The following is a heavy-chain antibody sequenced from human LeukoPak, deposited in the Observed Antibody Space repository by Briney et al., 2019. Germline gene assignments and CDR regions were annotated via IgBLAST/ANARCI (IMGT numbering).Heavy chain of an antibody. Sequence: SETLSLTCTVSGGSINSSSYYWGWVRQPPGKGLEWIGSMYYRGSTYYNLSLKSRVTISVDTSKNQFSLKLSSVTAADTAVYYCARDAGHQLSRRNYYAMDVWGQGTTVTVSS. V-gene: IGHV4-39*07. J-gene: IGHJ6*02. CDR2: MYYRGST. D-gene: IGHD1-1*01. CDR1: GGSINSSSYY. CDR3: ARDAGHQLSRRNYYAMDV.